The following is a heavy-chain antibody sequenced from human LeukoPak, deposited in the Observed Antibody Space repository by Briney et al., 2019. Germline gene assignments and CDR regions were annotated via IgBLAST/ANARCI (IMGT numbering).Heavy chain of an antibody. D-gene: IGHD3-16*01. CDR2: IYSGGNT. CDR3: ASQSYARFDP. V-gene: IGHV3-53*01. CDR1: GLTISSNY. J-gene: IGHJ5*02. Sequence: PGGSLRLSCAASGLTISSNYMNWVRQAPGKGLEWVSVIYSGGNTYYADSVKGRFTISRDNSKNTLYLQMNSLRVEDTAVYYCASQSYARFDPWGQGTLVTVSS.